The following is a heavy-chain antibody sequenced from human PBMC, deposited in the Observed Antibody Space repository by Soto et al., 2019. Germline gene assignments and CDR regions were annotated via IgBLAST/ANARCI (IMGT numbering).Heavy chain of an antibody. CDR2: MYGDGGGI. CDR3: AKDRQPDGRWPLDH. CDR1: GFRFGTYA. J-gene: IGHJ4*02. D-gene: IGHD2-8*01. V-gene: IGHV3-23*01. Sequence: EVQLLESGGGLVQPGGSLRLTCAASGFRFGTYAMSWVRQTPGEGLEWVSGMYGDGGGISYADSVRGRFTISRDNSNNMLKRQMPSLRVGDRVVYYCAKDRQPDGRWPLDHWGKGTLVTVSS.